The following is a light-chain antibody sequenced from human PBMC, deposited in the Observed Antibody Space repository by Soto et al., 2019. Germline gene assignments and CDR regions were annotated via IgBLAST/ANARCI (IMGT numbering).Light chain of an antibody. CDR1: QSVFSNSKNRNH. V-gene: IGKV4-1*01. J-gene: IGKJ2*01. CDR2: WAT. Sequence: DIVMTQSPDSLAVSLGERATINCKSSQSVFSNSKNRNHLSWYQQKPGQPPKLLIYWATTRESGVPDRFSGSGSGTDFTLSISRLEPEDFAVYYCQLYGNSPPMYTFGQGTKVDIK. CDR3: QLYGNSPPMYT.